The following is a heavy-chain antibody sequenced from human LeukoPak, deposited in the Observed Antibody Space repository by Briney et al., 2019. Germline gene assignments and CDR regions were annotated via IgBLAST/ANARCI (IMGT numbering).Heavy chain of an antibody. Sequence: GGSLRLSCAASGFTFSSYGMHWVRQAPGKGLEWVAVISYDGSNKYYVDSVKGRFTISRDNSKNTLYLQMNSLRAEDTAVYYCARDLTVGATGHWGQGTLVTVSS. V-gene: IGHV3-30-3*01. CDR2: ISYDGSNK. J-gene: IGHJ4*02. CDR1: GFTFSSYG. CDR3: ARDLTVGATGH. D-gene: IGHD1-26*01.